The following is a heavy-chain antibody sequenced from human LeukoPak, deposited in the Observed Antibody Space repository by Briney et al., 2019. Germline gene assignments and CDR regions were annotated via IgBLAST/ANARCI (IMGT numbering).Heavy chain of an antibody. Sequence: SETLSLTCAVSGGSISSSSYYWGWIRQPPGKGLEWIGSIYYSGSTYYNPSLKSRVTISVDTSKNQFSLKLSSVTAADTAVYYCARLDSSGYSYYYYYYMDVWGKGTTVTISS. CDR2: IYYSGST. CDR1: GGSISSSSYY. CDR3: ARLDSSGYSYYYYYYMDV. J-gene: IGHJ6*03. V-gene: IGHV4-39*01. D-gene: IGHD3-22*01.